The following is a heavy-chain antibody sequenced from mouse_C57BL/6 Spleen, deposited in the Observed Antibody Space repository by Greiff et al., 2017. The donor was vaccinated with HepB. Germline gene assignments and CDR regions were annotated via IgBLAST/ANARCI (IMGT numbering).Heavy chain of an antibody. J-gene: IGHJ4*01. CDR3: VRGDSSGYPSYYAMDY. D-gene: IGHD3-2*02. Sequence: EVMLVESGGGLVQPKGSLKLSCAASGFTFNTYAMHWVRQAPGKGLEWVARIRSKSSNYATYYADSVKDRFTISRDDSQSMLYLQMNNLKTEDTAMYYCVRGDSSGYPSYYAMDYWGQGTSVTVSS. CDR1: GFTFNTYA. V-gene: IGHV10-3*01. CDR2: IRSKSSNYAT.